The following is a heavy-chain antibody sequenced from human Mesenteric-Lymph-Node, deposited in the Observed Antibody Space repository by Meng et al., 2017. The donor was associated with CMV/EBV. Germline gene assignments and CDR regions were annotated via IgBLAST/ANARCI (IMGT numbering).Heavy chain of an antibody. Sequence: GSLRLSCSVSGDFISGYSWTWIRQAPGKGLEWIASMYYSETTNYNPSLKSRVTISMDTSENQFSLRLTSVTAADTAVYYCAATWGYYDSSGYKFDYWGQGTLVTVSS. V-gene: IGHV4-59*01. CDR3: AATWGYYDSSGYKFDY. CDR1: GDFISGYS. D-gene: IGHD3-22*01. J-gene: IGHJ4*02. CDR2: MYYSETT.